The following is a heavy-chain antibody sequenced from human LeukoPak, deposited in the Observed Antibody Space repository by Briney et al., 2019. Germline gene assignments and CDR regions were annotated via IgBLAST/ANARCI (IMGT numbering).Heavy chain of an antibody. V-gene: IGHV3-23*01. CDR3: AKSGWSAHYYDH. Sequence: PGGSLRLSCAASGFTFSSYVMRWVRRAPGKGLEWVSAISGSSSSTYYADSVKGRFTISRDNSKNTLYLEMNSLRAEDTAVYYCAKSGWSAHYYDHWGQGTLVTVSS. D-gene: IGHD6-19*01. J-gene: IGHJ4*02. CDR1: GFTFSSYV. CDR2: ISGSSSST.